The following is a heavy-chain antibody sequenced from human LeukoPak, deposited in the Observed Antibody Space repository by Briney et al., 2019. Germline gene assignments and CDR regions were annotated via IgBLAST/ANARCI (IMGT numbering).Heavy chain of an antibody. CDR1: GFTVSSNY. V-gene: IGHV3-53*01. Sequence: PGGSLRLSCAASGFTVSSNYMSWVRQAPGKGLEWVTVNYSGGSTYYADSVKGRFTISRDNSKNTLYLQMNSLRAEDTAVYYCARDTYYYDSSGSKDAFDIWGQGTMVTVSS. J-gene: IGHJ3*02. CDR3: ARDTYYYDSSGSKDAFDI. D-gene: IGHD3-22*01. CDR2: NYSGGST.